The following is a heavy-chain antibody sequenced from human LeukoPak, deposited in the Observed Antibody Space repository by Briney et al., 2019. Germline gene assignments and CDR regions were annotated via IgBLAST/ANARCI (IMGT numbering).Heavy chain of an antibody. V-gene: IGHV1-46*01. J-gene: IGHJ4*02. Sequence: ASVKVSCKASGGTFSSYAISWVRQAPGQGLEWMGIINPSGGSTSYAQKFQGRVTMTRDTSTSTVYMELSSLRSEDTAVYYCARAEGAARNRASIAAAGTPLDYWGRGTLVTVSS. D-gene: IGHD6-13*01. CDR2: INPSGGST. CDR1: GGTFSSYA. CDR3: ARAEGAARNRASIAAAGTPLDY.